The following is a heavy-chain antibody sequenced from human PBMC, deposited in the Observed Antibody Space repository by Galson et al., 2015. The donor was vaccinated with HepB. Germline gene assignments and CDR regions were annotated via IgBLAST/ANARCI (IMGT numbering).Heavy chain of an antibody. Sequence: SVKVSCKASGYTFTSHGISWVRQAPGQGLEWIGWISGYNGNTNYAQKFQGRVTMTTDTSTSTAYMELRSLRSDDTAVYYCAREYYYGSGTFNGMDVWGQGTTVTVSS. V-gene: IGHV1-18*04. CDR1: GYTFTSHG. D-gene: IGHD3-10*01. J-gene: IGHJ6*02. CDR3: AREYYYGSGTFNGMDV. CDR2: ISGYNGNT.